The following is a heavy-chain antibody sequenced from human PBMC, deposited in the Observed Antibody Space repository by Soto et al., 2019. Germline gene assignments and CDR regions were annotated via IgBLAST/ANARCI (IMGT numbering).Heavy chain of an antibody. Sequence: GGSLRLSCAASGFTFRSYSMNWVRQAPGKGLEWVSYISSSSSTIYYADSVKGRFSISRDNAKNSLYLQMNSLRDEDTAVYYCARERHNWFDPWGQGTLVTVSS. CDR2: ISSSSSTI. J-gene: IGHJ5*02. D-gene: IGHD6-25*01. CDR3: ARERHNWFDP. V-gene: IGHV3-48*02. CDR1: GFTFRSYS.